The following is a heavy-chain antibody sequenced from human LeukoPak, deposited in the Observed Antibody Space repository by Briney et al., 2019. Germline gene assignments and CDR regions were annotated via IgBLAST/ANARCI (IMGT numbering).Heavy chain of an antibody. Sequence: KTSETLSLPCTVSGGSFSSYYWSWIRQSPVKGLEWIGYIDDSGSTNYNPSLKSRVTISLDTSKNQFSLKLTSVTAADTAVYYCARRSLVVGGGTDVWGQGTTATVSS. J-gene: IGHJ6*02. D-gene: IGHD2-21*01. CDR1: GGSFSSYY. V-gene: IGHV4-59*08. CDR3: ARRSLVVGGGTDV. CDR2: IDDSGST.